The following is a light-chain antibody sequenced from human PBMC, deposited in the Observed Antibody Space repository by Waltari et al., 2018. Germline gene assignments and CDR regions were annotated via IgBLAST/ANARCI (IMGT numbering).Light chain of an antibody. Sequence: SLSASVGDRVTITCQASQDISNYLNWYQQKPGKAPKLLIYENYNRPSDIPDRFSGSKSGTSATLDITGLQTGDEADYYCGTWDSSLNIEVFGGGTKLTVL. CDR3: GTWDSSLNIEV. V-gene: IGLV1-51*02. J-gene: IGLJ3*02. CDR1: DISNY. CDR2: ENY.